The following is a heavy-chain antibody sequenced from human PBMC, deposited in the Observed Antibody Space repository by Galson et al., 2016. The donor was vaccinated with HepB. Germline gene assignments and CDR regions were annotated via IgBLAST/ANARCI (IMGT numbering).Heavy chain of an antibody. V-gene: IGHV3-11*01. CDR1: GFTFSYYY. Sequence: SLRLSCAASGFTFSYYYMSWIRQAPGKGLAWVSYISGDGRTINYADSVKGRFTISRDNAENSLYLHMNSLTGEDTAVYYCARMFPLYSSGWYVRGDGWFDSWGQGTLVTVSS. CDR2: ISGDGRTI. J-gene: IGHJ5*01. CDR3: ARMFPLYSSGWYVRGDGWFDS. D-gene: IGHD6-19*01.